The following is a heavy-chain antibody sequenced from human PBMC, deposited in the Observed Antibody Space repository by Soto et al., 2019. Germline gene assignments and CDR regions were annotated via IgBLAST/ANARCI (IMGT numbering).Heavy chain of an antibody. CDR3: AHVKTYYYDSSGLNWFDP. CDR2: LYWNDDK. V-gene: IGHV2-5*01. CDR1: GFSLSTSGVR. Sequence: SGPPLMNPTQTLSLSCTFSGFSLSTSGVRVGWILQPPGKALEWLALLYWNDDKRYSPSLKSRPTITKDTSKNQVGLTMTDMDPVDTATYYCAHVKTYYYDSSGLNWFDPWGQGTLVTVSS. J-gene: IGHJ5*02. D-gene: IGHD3-22*01.